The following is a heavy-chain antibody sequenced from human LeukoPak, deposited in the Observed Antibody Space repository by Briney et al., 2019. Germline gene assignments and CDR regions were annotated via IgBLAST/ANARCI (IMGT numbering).Heavy chain of an antibody. CDR1: GFTFSSYS. CDR3: QSSGYYGFDY. CDR2: IRYDGSNK. V-gene: IGHV3-30*02. Sequence: NPGGSLRLSCAASGFTFSSYSMHWVRQAPRKGLEWVPFIRYDGSNKYYADSVKGRFTISRDNSKNTLYLQMSSLRAEDTAVYYGQSSGYYGFDYWGQGTLVTVSS. J-gene: IGHJ4*02. D-gene: IGHD3-22*01.